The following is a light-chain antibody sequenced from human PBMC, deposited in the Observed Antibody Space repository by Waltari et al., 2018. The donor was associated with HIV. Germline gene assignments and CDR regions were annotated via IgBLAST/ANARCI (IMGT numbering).Light chain of an antibody. J-gene: IGLJ2*01. Sequence: SSELTQDPAVSVALGQTVMITCQGDSLSFYYATWYQQKPGQAPFLLVYGQNNRPSGIPDRFSGSSSGNTASLTITGAQAEDEADYYCDSRDTSGNHVVFGGGTKVTVL. V-gene: IGLV3-19*01. CDR2: GQN. CDR3: DSRDTSGNHVV. CDR1: SLSFYY.